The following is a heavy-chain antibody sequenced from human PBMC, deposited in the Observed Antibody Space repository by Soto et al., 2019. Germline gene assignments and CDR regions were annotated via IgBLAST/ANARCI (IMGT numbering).Heavy chain of an antibody. CDR3: ARVGVAGITMVRGVRSPKLGYYYYMDV. Sequence: GGSLRLSCAASGFTFSSYGMHWVRQAPGKGLEWVAVIWYDGSNKYYADSVKGRFTISRDNSKNTLYLQMNSLRAEDTAVYYCARVGVAGITMVRGVRSPKLGYYYYMDVWGKGTTVTVSS. CDR1: GFTFSSYG. V-gene: IGHV3-33*01. CDR2: IWYDGSNK. D-gene: IGHD3-10*01. J-gene: IGHJ6*03.